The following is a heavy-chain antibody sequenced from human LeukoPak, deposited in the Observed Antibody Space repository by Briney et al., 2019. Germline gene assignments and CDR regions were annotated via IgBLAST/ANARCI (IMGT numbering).Heavy chain of an antibody. CDR2: IYYSGST. CDR1: GGSISSGDYY. D-gene: IGHD6-13*01. J-gene: IGHJ5*02. V-gene: IGHV4-30-4*01. CDR3: ARVESEIAPSHPYNWFDP. Sequence: PSETLSLTCTVSGGSISSGDYYWSWIRQPPGKGLEWIGYIYYSGSTYYNPSLKSRVTISVDTSKNQFSLELSSVTAADTAVYYCARVESEIAPSHPYNWFDPWGQGTLVTVSS.